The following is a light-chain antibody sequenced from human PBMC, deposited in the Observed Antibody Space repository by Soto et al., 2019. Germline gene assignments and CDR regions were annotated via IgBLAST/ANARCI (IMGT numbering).Light chain of an antibody. V-gene: IGLV1-44*01. CDR1: SSNLGSNS. Sequence: QSVLTQPPSASGTPGQRVIISCSGSSSNLGSNSGNWYQQLPGTAPQLLIYNTYQRPLGVPDRFSGSKSGTSASLAISGLQSEDEGDYFCAAWDDSLNGPVFGGGTKLTVL. J-gene: IGLJ3*02. CDR3: AAWDDSLNGPV. CDR2: NTY.